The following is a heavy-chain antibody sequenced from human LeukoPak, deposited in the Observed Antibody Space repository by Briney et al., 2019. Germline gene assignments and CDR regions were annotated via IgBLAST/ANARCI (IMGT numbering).Heavy chain of an antibody. V-gene: IGHV3-7*01. D-gene: IGHD3-3*01. J-gene: IGHJ3*02. Sequence: AGGSLRLSCAASGFTFSSYWMSWVRRAPGKGLEWVANIKQDGSEKYYVDSVKGRFTISRDNAKNSLYLQMNSLRAEDTAVYYCARAEMGTTIFGVVIRLDAFDIWGQGTMVTVSS. CDR1: GFTFSSYW. CDR2: IKQDGSEK. CDR3: ARAEMGTTIFGVVIRLDAFDI.